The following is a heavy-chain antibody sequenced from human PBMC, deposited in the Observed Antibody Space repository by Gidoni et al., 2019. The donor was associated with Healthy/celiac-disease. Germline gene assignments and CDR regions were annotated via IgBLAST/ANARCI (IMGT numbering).Heavy chain of an antibody. J-gene: IGHJ4*02. CDR1: GFTFSSYS. D-gene: IGHD5-18*01. Sequence: EVQLVESGGGLVKPGGSLRLSCAASGFTFSSYSMNWVRQAPGKGLEWVSSISSSSSYIYYADSVKGRFTISRDNAKNSLYLQMNSLRAEDTAVYYCASDNIQLWSQNFDYWGQGTLVTVSS. V-gene: IGHV3-21*01. CDR3: ASDNIQLWSQNFDY. CDR2: ISSSSSYI.